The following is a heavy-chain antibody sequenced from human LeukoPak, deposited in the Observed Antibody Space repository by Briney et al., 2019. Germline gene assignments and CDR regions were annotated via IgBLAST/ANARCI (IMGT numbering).Heavy chain of an antibody. V-gene: IGHV3-7*03. J-gene: IGHJ5*02. D-gene: IGHD3-16*02. Sequence: GGSLRLSCAASGFTFNNYWMTWFRQAPGKGLEWVANIKQDGTEIFYVDSVRGRFIISRDNAENSLYLQMNSLRAEDTAVYYCAKSMITFGGVIVSWGQGTLVTVSS. CDR2: IKQDGTEI. CDR3: AKSMITFGGVIVS. CDR1: GFTFNNYW.